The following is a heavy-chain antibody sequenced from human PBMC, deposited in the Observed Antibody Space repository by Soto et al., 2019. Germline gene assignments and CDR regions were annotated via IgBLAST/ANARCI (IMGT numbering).Heavy chain of an antibody. CDR2: INPNSGGT. CDR3: ARESGHLRYYGMDV. CDR1: GYTFTGYY. Sequence: ASVKVSCKDSGYTFTGYYMHWVRQAPGQGLEWMGWINPNSGGTNYAQKFQGRVTMTRDTSISTAYMELSRLRSDDTAVYYCARESGHLRYYGMDVWGQGTTVTVSS. D-gene: IGHD3-3*01. J-gene: IGHJ6*02. V-gene: IGHV1-2*02.